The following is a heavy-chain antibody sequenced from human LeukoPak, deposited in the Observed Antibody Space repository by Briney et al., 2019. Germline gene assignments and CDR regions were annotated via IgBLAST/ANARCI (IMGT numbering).Heavy chain of an antibody. CDR3: ARALGSPLDY. CDR2: IDDGSTT. CDR1: GFTFSSSW. Sequence: GGSLRLSCAASGFTFSSSWLHWVRQAPGKGLVWVSRIDDGSTTNYADSVKGRFTISRDNAKNTLYLQMNSLRAEDTAVYYCARALGSPLDYWGQGTLVTVSS. D-gene: IGHD1-26*01. V-gene: IGHV3-74*01. J-gene: IGHJ4*02.